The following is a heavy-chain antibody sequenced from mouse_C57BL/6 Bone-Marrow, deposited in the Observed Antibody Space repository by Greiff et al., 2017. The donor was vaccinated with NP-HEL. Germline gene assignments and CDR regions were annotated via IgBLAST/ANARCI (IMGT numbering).Heavy chain of an antibody. V-gene: IGHV1-53*01. CDR1: GYTFTSYW. D-gene: IGHD2-1*01. Sequence: QVQLKQPGTELVKPGASVKLSCKASGYTFTSYWMHWVKQRPGQGLEWIGNINPSNGGTNYNEKFKSKATLTVDKSSSTAYMQLSSLTSEDSAVYYWARYALWQLPGDFECLGTGTTVTVSS. J-gene: IGHJ1*03. CDR2: INPSNGGT. CDR3: ARYALWQLPGDFEC.